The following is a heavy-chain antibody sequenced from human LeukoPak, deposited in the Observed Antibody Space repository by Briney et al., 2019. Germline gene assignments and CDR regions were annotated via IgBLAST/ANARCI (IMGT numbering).Heavy chain of an antibody. CDR1: GCTFTSYG. CDR3: ARDGIFKWLERGDY. J-gene: IGHJ4*02. V-gene: IGHV1-18*01. D-gene: IGHD6-19*01. CDR2: ISAYNGNT. Sequence: ASVKVSCKASGCTFTSYGISWVREAPGQGLEWMGWISAYNGNTNYAQKLQGRVTMSTDTSTSTAYMELRSLRSDDTAVYYCARDGIFKWLERGDYWGQGTLVTVSS.